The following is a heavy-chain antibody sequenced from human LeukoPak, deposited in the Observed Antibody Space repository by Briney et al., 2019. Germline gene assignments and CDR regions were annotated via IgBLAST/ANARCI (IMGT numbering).Heavy chain of an antibody. CDR2: IRYDGSNK. D-gene: IGHD3-22*01. CDR1: GFTFSSYG. V-gene: IGHV3-30*02. J-gene: IGHJ6*03. Sequence: GGSLRLSCAASGFTFSSYGMHWVRQAPGKGLEWVAFIRYDGSNKYYADSVKGQFTISRDNSKNTLYLQMNSLKTEDTAVYYCTRLGYYDSSGYPVYYYYMDVWGKGTTVTVSS. CDR3: TRLGYYDSSGYPVYYYYMDV.